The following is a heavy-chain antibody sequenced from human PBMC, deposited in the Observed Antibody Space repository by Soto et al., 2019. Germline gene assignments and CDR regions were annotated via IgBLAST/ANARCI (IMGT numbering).Heavy chain of an antibody. CDR2: IYYSGST. V-gene: IGHV4-28*01. J-gene: IGHJ4*02. Sequence: QVQLQESGPGLVKPSDTLSLTCAVSGYSISSSTWWGWIRQPPGQGLEWIGYIYYSGSTYYNPSLKSRVTMSVDTSKNQFSLKLSSVTAVDTAVYYCARNPIAAAGTVDYWGQGTLVTVSS. D-gene: IGHD6-13*01. CDR3: ARNPIAAAGTVDY. CDR1: GYSISSSTW.